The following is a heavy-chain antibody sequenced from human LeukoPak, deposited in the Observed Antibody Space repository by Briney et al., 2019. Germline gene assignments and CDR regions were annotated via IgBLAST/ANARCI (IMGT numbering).Heavy chain of an antibody. V-gene: IGHV4-34*01. J-gene: IGHJ5*02. Sequence: SETLSLTCAVYGGSFSGYYWSWIRQPPGKGLEWIGEINHSGSTNYNPSLKSRVTISVDTSKNQFSLKLSSETAADTAVYYCARGVSSRGYSYGLLGWFDPWGQGTLVTDSS. D-gene: IGHD5-18*01. CDR3: ARGVSSRGYSYGLLGWFDP. CDR2: INHSGST. CDR1: GGSFSGYY.